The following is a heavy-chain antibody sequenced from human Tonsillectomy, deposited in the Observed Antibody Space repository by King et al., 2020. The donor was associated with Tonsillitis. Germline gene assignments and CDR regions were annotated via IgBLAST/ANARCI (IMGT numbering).Heavy chain of an antibody. J-gene: IGHJ4*02. CDR3: ARFYSSSWPDY. Sequence: TLKESGPALVKSTQTLTLTCTFSGFSLTTSGMCVSWIRQPPGKALEWLARIDWDDDKYYSTSLKTRLTISKDTSKNQVVLIMTNMDPVDTATYYCARFYSSSWPDYWGQGTLVTVSS. CDR1: GFSLTTSGMC. V-gene: IGHV2-70*11. D-gene: IGHD6-13*01. CDR2: IDWDDDK.